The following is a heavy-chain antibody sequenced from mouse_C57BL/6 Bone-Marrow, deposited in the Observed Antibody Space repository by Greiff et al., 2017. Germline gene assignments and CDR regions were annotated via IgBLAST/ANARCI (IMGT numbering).Heavy chain of an antibody. CDR1: GYSITSGYY. V-gene: IGHV3-6*01. J-gene: IGHJ4*01. CDR3: ARVGTTVVAYYAMDY. D-gene: IGHD1-1*01. Sequence: VQLQQSGPGLVKPSQSLSLTCSVTGYSITSGYYWNWIRQFPGNKLEWMGYISYDGSNNYNPSLKNRISITRDTSKNQFFLKLNSVTTEDTATYYCARVGTTVVAYYAMDYWGQGTSVTVSS. CDR2: ISYDGSN.